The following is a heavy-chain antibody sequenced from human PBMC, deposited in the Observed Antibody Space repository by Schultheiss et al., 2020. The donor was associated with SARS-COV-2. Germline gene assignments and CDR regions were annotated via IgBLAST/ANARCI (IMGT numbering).Heavy chain of an antibody. CDR3: AKDSYDFWSGYTYYYYYYGMDV. Sequence: GGSLRLSCAASGFTFSSYGMHWVRQAPGKGLEWVAVISYDGSNKYYADSVKGRFTISRDNSKNTLYLQMNSLRAEDTAVYYCAKDSYDFWSGYTYYYYYYGMDVWGQGTTVTVSS. CDR1: GFTFSSYG. V-gene: IGHV3-30*18. D-gene: IGHD3-3*01. J-gene: IGHJ6*02. CDR2: ISYDGSNK.